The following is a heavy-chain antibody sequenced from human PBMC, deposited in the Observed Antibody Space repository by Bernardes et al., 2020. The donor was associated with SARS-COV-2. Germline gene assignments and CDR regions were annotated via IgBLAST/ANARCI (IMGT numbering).Heavy chain of an antibody. Sequence: GGSLRLSCAASGFTFSSYDMHWVRQATGKGLEWVSAIGTAGDTYYPGSVKGRFTISRENAKNSLYLQMNSLRAGDTAVYYCARDPMLSPLKKDIVVVPAASPQTNWFDPWGQGTLVTVSS. D-gene: IGHD2-2*01. CDR2: IGTAGDT. J-gene: IGHJ5*02. CDR3: ARDPMLSPLKKDIVVVPAASPQTNWFDP. V-gene: IGHV3-13*04. CDR1: GFTFSSYD.